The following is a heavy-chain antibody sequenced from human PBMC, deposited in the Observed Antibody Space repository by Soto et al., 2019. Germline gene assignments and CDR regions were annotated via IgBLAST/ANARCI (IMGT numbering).Heavy chain of an antibody. CDR1: GLIFSTYR. CDR3: ANTQFISPYYVIAV. Sequence: PGSSLRLSFSASGLIFSTYRMNWSGHAPGKGLDWVSSISSTGRYIYYADSVEGRFNVSRDNAKNSLFLQMNSLTPEDTAVYYVANTQFISPYYVIAVWGNGYTV. J-gene: IGHJ6*04. CDR2: ISSTGRYI. D-gene: IGHD6-19*01. V-gene: IGHV3-21*01.